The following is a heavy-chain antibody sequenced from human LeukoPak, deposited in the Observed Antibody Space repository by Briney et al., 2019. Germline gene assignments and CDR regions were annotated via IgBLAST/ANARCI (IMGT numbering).Heavy chain of an antibody. CDR3: ARHKYYYDSSGYLY. CDR1: GGSISSYY. Sequence: PSETLSLTCTVSGGSISSYYWSWIRQPPGKGLEWIGNIYYSGSTNYNPSLKSRVTISVDTSKNQFSLKLSSVTAADTAVYYCARHKYYYDSSGYLYWGQGTLVTVSS. CDR2: IYYSGST. V-gene: IGHV4-59*01. J-gene: IGHJ4*02. D-gene: IGHD3-22*01.